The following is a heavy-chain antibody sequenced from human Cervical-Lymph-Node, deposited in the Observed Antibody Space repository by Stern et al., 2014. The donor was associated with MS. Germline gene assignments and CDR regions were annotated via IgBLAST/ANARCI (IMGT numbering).Heavy chain of an antibody. CDR2: STTMFAIA. CDR3: AREADPHSGTFDF. V-gene: IGHV1-69*18. J-gene: IGHJ4*02. D-gene: IGHD1-14*01. CDR1: GGDFSSYA. Sequence: VQLEESGAEVKKPGSSVTVSCKASGGDFSSYAVSWLRQAPGQGPEWMGMSTTMFAIANYAHKFQSRVTITANESTSTAYMEIHSLKSGDTAVYYCAREADPHSGTFDFWGQGTLVTVSS.